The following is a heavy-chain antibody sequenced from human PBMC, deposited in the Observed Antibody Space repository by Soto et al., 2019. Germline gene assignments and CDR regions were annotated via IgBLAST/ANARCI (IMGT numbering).Heavy chain of an antibody. Sequence: PSETLSLTCTVSGGSLSNGDYYWSWIRQPPGKGLEWIGYIYFSGSTYYNPSLKSRVCISIDTSNNQFSLNVTSVTAADTAVYYCARVAAAAGLWFDPGAREAWSPSPQ. J-gene: IGHJ5*02. CDR2: IYFSGST. CDR1: GGSLSNGDYY. D-gene: IGHD6-13*01. V-gene: IGHV4-30-4*01. CDR3: ARVAAAAGLWFDP.